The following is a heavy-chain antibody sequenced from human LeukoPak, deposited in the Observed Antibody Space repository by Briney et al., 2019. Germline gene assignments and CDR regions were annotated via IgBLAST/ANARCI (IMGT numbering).Heavy chain of an antibody. Sequence: SETLSLTCTVSGGSISSYYWSWIRQPPGKGLEWIGSIYYSGSTYYNPSLKSRVTISVDTSKNQFSLKLSSVTAADTAVYYCARDSGGSYENYYYYYYMDVWGKGTTVTISS. CDR2: IYYSGST. J-gene: IGHJ6*03. CDR1: GGSISSYY. V-gene: IGHV4-59*12. CDR3: ARDSGGSYENYYYYYYMDV. D-gene: IGHD1-26*01.